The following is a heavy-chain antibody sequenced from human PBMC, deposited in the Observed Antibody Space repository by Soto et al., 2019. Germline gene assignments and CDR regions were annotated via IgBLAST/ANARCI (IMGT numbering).Heavy chain of an antibody. J-gene: IGHJ6*02. CDR2: IIPIFGTA. CDR1: GGTFSSYA. CDR3: ARGGYDYYYYYGMDV. D-gene: IGHD5-12*01. V-gene: IGHV1-69*06. Sequence: ASVKVSCKASGGTFSSYAISWVRQAPGQGLEWMGGIIPIFGTANYAQKFQGRVTITADKSTSTAYMELSSLRSEDTAVYYCARGGYDYYYYYGMDVWGQGTTVTVSS.